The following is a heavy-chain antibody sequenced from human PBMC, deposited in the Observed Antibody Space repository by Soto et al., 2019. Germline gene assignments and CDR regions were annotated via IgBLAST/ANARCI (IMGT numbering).Heavy chain of an antibody. V-gene: IGHV1-18*01. CDR1: GYTFSTSG. CDR2: ISTYNGDA. D-gene: IGHD6-6*01. J-gene: IGHJ6*02. Sequence: QAQLEQSGAEVKKPGASVKVSCKSSGYTFSTSGISWVRQAPGQGLEWMGWISTYNGDANYAQRFQGRVTMTTDTSTSTTFMELRSLRSDDRAVYYCAREGPRPYYCYGMDVWGQGTTVTVSS. CDR3: AREGPRPYYCYGMDV.